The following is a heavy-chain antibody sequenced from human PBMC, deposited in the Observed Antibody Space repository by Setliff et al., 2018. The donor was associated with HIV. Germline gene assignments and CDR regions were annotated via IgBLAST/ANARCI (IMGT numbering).Heavy chain of an antibody. Sequence: GASVKVSCKASGYTFTDYFIHWVRQAPGQGLEWLGWISPNNGDTTIPQKFRGRVTMTRDTSISTAYMELSGLRSDDTAMYYCARQLSNSLDYWGQGTLVTVSS. CDR3: ARQLSNSLDY. D-gene: IGHD1-1*01. CDR2: ISPNNGDT. J-gene: IGHJ4*02. V-gene: IGHV1-2*02. CDR1: GYTFTDYF.